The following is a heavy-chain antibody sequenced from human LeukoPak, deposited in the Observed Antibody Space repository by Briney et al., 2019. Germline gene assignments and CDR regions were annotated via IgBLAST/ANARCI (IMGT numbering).Heavy chain of an antibody. V-gene: IGHV4-30-4*01. D-gene: IGHD5-18*01. CDR3: ARVIQLWPRDYYYYGMGV. J-gene: IGHJ6*02. CDR1: GGSISNYY. CDR2: IYYSGST. Sequence: ASETLSLTCTVSGGSISNYYWSWIRQPPGKGLEWIGYIYYSGSTYYNPSLKSRVTISVDTSKNQFSLKLSSATAADTAVYYCARVIQLWPRDYYYYGMGVWGQGTTVTVSS.